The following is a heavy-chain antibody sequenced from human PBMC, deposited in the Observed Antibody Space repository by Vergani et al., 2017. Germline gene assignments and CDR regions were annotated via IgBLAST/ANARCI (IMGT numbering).Heavy chain of an antibody. D-gene: IGHD3-22*01. V-gene: IGHV1-69*12. J-gene: IGHJ6*02. Sequence: QVQLVQSGAEVKKPGSSVKVSCKASGGTFSSYAISWVRQAPGQGLEWMGGIIPIFGTANYAQKFQGRVTITADESTSTAYMELSSLRSEDTAVYYCARDLDYYDSSSYQGSPSCYYYYGIDVWGQGTTVTVSS. CDR3: ARDLDYYDSSSYQGSPSCYYYYGIDV. CDR1: GGTFSSYA. CDR2: IIPIFGTA.